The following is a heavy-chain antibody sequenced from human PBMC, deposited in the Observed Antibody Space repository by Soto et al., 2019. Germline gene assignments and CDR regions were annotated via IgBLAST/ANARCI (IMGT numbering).Heavy chain of an antibody. CDR1: GYSISSGFY. V-gene: IGHV4-38-2*01. J-gene: IGHJ4*02. CDR2: VYHSWSA. Sequence: SETLSLTCAVSGYSISSGFYWAWIRQSPGEGLEWLASVYHSWSAYYNPSFESRVTLSVDTSRNQFSLRLTSVTAADTAVYFCARGGGHYYREDYFDSWGQGAQVTVSS. CDR3: ARGGGHYYREDYFDS. D-gene: IGHD1-26*01.